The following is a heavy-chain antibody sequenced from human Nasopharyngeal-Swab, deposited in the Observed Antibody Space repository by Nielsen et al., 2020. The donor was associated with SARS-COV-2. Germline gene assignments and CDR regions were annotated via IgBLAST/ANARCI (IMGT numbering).Heavy chain of an antibody. V-gene: IGHV3-30*18. CDR3: AKDRIVVVTVLYYFDY. Sequence: GESLKISCAASGFTFSSYGMHWVRQAPGKGLEWVAVISYDGSNKYYADSVKGRFTISRDNSKNTLYLQMNSLRAEDTAVYYCAKDRIVVVTVLYYFDYWGQGTLVTVSS. CDR2: ISYDGSNK. CDR1: GFTFSSYG. J-gene: IGHJ4*02. D-gene: IGHD2-21*02.